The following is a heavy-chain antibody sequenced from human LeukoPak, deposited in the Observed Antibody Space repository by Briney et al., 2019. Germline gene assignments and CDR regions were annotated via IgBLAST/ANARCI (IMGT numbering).Heavy chain of an antibody. D-gene: IGHD5-12*01. Sequence: PGGSLRLSCAASRFTFSSYGMHWVRQAPGKGLEWVAFIRYDGSNKYYADSVKGRFTISRDNSKNTLYLQMNSLRAEDTAVYYCAKDRSGYDWRFDYWGQGTLVTVSS. V-gene: IGHV3-30*02. CDR1: RFTFSSYG. CDR3: AKDRSGYDWRFDY. CDR2: IRYDGSNK. J-gene: IGHJ4*02.